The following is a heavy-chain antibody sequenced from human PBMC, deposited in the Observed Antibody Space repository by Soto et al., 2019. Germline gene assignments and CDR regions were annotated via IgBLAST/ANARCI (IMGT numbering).Heavy chain of an antibody. J-gene: IGHJ6*02. V-gene: IGHV4-59*01. CDR1: GGSISSYY. CDR3: ARGRKNPYHLPVVARYYYYGMDV. Sequence: SETLSLTCTVSGGSISSYYWIWIRQPPGKGLEWIGYIYYSGSTNYNPSLKSRVTISVDTSKNQFSLKLSSVTAADTAVYYCARGRKNPYHLPVVARYYYYGMDVWGQGTTVTVSS. D-gene: IGHD2-15*01. CDR2: IYYSGST.